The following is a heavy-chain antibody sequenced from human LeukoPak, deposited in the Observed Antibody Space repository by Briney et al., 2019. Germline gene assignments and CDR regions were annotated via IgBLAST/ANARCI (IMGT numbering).Heavy chain of an antibody. Sequence: ASVKVSCKASGYTFTSYGISWVRQAPGEGLEWMGWISAYNGNTNYAQKLQGRVTMTTDTSTSTAYMELRSLRSGDTAVYYCARREMVYATTTEYYFDYWGQGTLVTVSS. V-gene: IGHV1-18*01. CDR3: ARREMVYATTTEYYFDY. J-gene: IGHJ4*02. D-gene: IGHD2-8*01. CDR2: ISAYNGNT. CDR1: GYTFTSYG.